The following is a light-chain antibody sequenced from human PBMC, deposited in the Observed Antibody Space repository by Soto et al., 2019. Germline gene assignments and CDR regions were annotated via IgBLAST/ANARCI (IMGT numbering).Light chain of an antibody. CDR3: QHYNSYSEA. CDR2: DAF. V-gene: IGKV1-5*01. Sequence: DIQMTQSPSSLSASVGDRVTITCRASQSISSWLAWYQQKPGKAPKLLIFDAFSLESGVPSRFSGSGSGTEFTLTISSLQPDDFATYYCQHYNSYSEAFGQGTKVELK. CDR1: QSISSW. J-gene: IGKJ1*01.